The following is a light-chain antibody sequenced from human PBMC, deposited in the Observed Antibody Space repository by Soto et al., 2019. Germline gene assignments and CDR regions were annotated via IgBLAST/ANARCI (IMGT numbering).Light chain of an antibody. CDR2: DAS. J-gene: IGKJ2*01. Sequence: EIVLTQSPATLSLSPGERATLSCRASQSVSSYLAWYQQKPGQAPRLLIYDASNRATGSPARLSGGGSGTDFTLTISSLEPEDFAVYYCQQRFNWPRFTFGQGTKLEIK. V-gene: IGKV3-11*01. CDR1: QSVSSY. CDR3: QQRFNWPRFT.